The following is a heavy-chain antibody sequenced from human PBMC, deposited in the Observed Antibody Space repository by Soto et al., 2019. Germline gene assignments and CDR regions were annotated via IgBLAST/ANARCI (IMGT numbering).Heavy chain of an antibody. V-gene: IGHV3-30-3*01. CDR3: AREIGGTAPDF. Sequence: PGXSXRLSCVASGFIFSDYQMHWVRQAPGKGLEWVGTPDHHAEFVEGRFTISRDNSKNTLYLQMTNLRLEDTAVYFCAREIGGTAPDFWGQGTMVTVSS. J-gene: IGHJ4*02. D-gene: IGHD2-21*02. CDR1: GFIFSDYQ. CDR2: TPD.